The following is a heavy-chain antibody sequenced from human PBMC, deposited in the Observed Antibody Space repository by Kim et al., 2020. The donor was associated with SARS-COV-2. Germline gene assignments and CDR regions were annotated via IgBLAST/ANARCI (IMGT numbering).Heavy chain of an antibody. CDR3: ARGKKIQLWLRRDWYFDL. Sequence: ASVKVSCKASGYTFTGYYMHWVRQAPGQGLEWMGWINPNSGGTNYAQKFQGWVTMTRDTSISTAYMELSRLRSDDTAVYYCARGKKIQLWLRRDWYFDLWGRGTLVTVSS. CDR1: GYTFTGYY. D-gene: IGHD5-18*01. CDR2: INPNSGGT. V-gene: IGHV1-2*04. J-gene: IGHJ2*01.